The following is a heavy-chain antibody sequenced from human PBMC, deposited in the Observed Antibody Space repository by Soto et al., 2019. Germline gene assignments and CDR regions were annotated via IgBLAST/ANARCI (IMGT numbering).Heavy chain of an antibody. D-gene: IGHD1-7*01. J-gene: IGHJ4*02. CDR3: ARRDPGTRVDY. Sequence: QVQLQESGPGLVKPSGTLSLTCAVSGGSFTSNNWWTWVRQPPGQGLEWIGEIYRTGSTNYNPSLKGRFPKPLDTSANKSPRKGTSLTAPDRAVYYCARRDPGTRVDYGGQGTLVTVPS. V-gene: IGHV4-4*02. CDR2: IYRTGST. CDR1: GGSFTSNNW.